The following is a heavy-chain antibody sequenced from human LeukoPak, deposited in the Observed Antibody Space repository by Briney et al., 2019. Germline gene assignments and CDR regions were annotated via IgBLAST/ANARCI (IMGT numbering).Heavy chain of an antibody. D-gene: IGHD3-10*01. Sequence: GGSLRLSCAASGFSFNYVWMSWVRQAPGKGLEWVGRIKTRIDGEATDYAAPVKGRFTISRDDSKMTLYLQMNSLKTEDSAVYYCGFGELLYAIDYWGQGTLVTVSS. CDR1: GFSFNYVW. V-gene: IGHV3-15*01. J-gene: IGHJ4*02. CDR3: GFGELLYAIDY. CDR2: IKTRIDGEAT.